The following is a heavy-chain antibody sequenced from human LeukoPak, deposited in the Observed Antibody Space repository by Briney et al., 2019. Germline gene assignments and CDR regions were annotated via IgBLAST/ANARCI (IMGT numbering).Heavy chain of an antibody. CDR3: ARGIGEQWLDRDFDY. Sequence: GASVKVSCKASGYTFTRHYIQWVRQAPGQGLEWMGIINPSGGSTGYAQKFQGRVTMTRDMSTRTVYMELSSLRSEDTAVYYCARGIGEQWLDRDFDYWGQGTLVTVSS. CDR1: GYTFTRHY. V-gene: IGHV1-46*01. J-gene: IGHJ4*02. D-gene: IGHD6-19*01. CDR2: INPSGGST.